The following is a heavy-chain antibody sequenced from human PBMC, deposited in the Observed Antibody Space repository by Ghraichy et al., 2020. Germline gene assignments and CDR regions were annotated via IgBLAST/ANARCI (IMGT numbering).Heavy chain of an antibody. J-gene: IGHJ6*02. CDR3: AISPYYYDSSGYDTPYYYYYGMDV. Sequence: SETLSLTCTVSGGSISSSSYYWGWIRQPPGKGLEWIGSIYYSGSTYYNPSLKSRVTISVDTSKNQFSLKLSSVTAADTAVYYCAISPYYYDSSGYDTPYYYYYGMDVWGQGTTVTVSS. CDR2: IYYSGST. D-gene: IGHD3-22*01. V-gene: IGHV4-39*01. CDR1: GGSISSSSYY.